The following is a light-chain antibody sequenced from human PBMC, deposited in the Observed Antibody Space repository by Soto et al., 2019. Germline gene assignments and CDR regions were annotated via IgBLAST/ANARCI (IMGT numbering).Light chain of an antibody. V-gene: IGKV1-5*03. CDR2: KAS. Sequence: DIQMTQSPSTLSASVGDRVTITCRASQSISSWLAWYQQKPGKAPKLLIYKASSLESGVPSRFSGSGAVTEFTLTIISLQPDDFAMYFCQQYNSYWTFGQGTKVEIK. CDR1: QSISSW. J-gene: IGKJ1*01. CDR3: QQYNSYWT.